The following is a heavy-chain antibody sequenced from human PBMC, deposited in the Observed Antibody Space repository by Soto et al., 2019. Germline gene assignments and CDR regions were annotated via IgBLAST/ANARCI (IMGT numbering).Heavy chain of an antibody. CDR2: IYYAGST. Sequence: QVQLQVSGPGLVKSSQTLSLTCSVSGGSISRRVYYWTWLRQPPGKGLAWIGHIYYAGSTYSNPSLTGRLSMSLDTSTNQFSLKLSSVAAADAYFYYCARALGTLYYFDSWGQGTLVTVSS. V-gene: IGHV4-31*03. CDR3: ARALGTLYYFDS. D-gene: IGHD7-27*01. J-gene: IGHJ4*02. CDR1: GGSISRRVYY.